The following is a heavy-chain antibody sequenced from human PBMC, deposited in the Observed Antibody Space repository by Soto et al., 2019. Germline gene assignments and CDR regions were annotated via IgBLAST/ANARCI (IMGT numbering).Heavy chain of an antibody. Sequence: PGASVKVSCKTSGYTFTGHHIHWVRQAPGQGLEWMGWINPISGGTKYREKFQGRVSITRDKSSSTAYMELSSLTSDDSAVYYCAKDGRHCSGGSCPQGHWGQGTLVTVSS. D-gene: IGHD2-15*01. CDR3: AKDGRHCSGGSCPQGH. CDR2: INPISGGT. J-gene: IGHJ4*02. CDR1: GYTFTGHH. V-gene: IGHV1-2*02.